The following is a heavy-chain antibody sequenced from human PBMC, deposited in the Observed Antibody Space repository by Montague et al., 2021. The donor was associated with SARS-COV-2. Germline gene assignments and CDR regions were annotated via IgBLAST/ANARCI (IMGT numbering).Heavy chain of an antibody. CDR2: IYYSGST. V-gene: IGHV4-59*01. CDR3: ARAPVAHITIFGVVTSFDY. Sequence: ETLSLTCTVSGGSISSYYWCWIRQPPGKGLEWIGYIYYSGSTNXNPSLKSRVTISVDTSKNQFSLKLSSVTAADTAVYYCARAPVAHITIFGVVTSFDYWGQGTLVTVSS. J-gene: IGHJ4*02. D-gene: IGHD3-3*01. CDR1: GGSISSYY.